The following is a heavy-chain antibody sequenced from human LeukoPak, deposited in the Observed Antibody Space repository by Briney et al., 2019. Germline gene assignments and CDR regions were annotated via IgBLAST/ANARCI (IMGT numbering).Heavy chain of an antibody. CDR3: ARAAAGSWGFDY. J-gene: IGHJ4*02. V-gene: IGHV4-34*01. D-gene: IGHD6-25*01. Sequence: SETLSLTCAVYGGSFSGYYWSWIRQPPGKGLEWIGEINHSGSTNYNPSLKSRVTISVDTSMNQFSLKLSSVTAADTAVYYCARAAAGSWGFDYWGQGTLVTVSS. CDR1: GGSFSGYY. CDR2: INHSGST.